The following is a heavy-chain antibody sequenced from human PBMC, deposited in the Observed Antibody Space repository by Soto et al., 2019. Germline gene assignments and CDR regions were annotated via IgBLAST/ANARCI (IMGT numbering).Heavy chain of an antibody. Sequence: GGSLRLSCAASGFTFSNYWMHWVRQVPGRGLVWVSRINSDGSSTSYADSVKGRFTISRDNAKNTLYLKMNSLRAEDTAVYYCARDPAPAGWYDYWGQGTLVTVSS. CDR3: ARDPAPAGWYDY. D-gene: IGHD6-19*01. CDR2: INSDGSST. J-gene: IGHJ4*02. V-gene: IGHV3-74*01. CDR1: GFTFSNYW.